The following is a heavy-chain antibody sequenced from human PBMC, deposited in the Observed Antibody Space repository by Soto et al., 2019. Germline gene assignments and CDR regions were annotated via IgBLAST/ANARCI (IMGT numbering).Heavy chain of an antibody. D-gene: IGHD4-17*01. Sequence: EVQLVESGGGLVKPGGSLRLSCAASGFTFSNYSMNWVRQAPGQGLEWVSSISSSGNYINYADSLKGRITISRDNAKNSLYLQMNSLSAEDTAVYFCARDSRRSYYALDVWGQGTTVTVSS. CDR2: ISSSGNYI. J-gene: IGHJ6*02. CDR3: ARDSRRSYYALDV. V-gene: IGHV3-21*01. CDR1: GFTFSNYS.